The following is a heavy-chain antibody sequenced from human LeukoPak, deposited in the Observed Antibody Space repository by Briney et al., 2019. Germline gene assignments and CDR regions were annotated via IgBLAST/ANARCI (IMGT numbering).Heavy chain of an antibody. CDR2: IYYGDTT. CDR1: GGSISTYY. CDR3: ARGLNDYYFDY. D-gene: IGHD2-21*02. J-gene: IGHJ4*02. V-gene: IGHV4-59*01. Sequence: KPSETLSLTCTVSGGSISTYYWNWIRQPPGKGLDWIGYIYYGDTTDYNPSLQSRVTISVDTSKNQFSLKLTSVTTADTAVYYCARGLNDYYFDYWGQGALVTVSS.